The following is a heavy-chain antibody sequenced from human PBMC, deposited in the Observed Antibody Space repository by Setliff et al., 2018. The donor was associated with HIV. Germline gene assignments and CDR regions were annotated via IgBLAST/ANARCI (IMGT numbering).Heavy chain of an antibody. CDR3: ARDFPYSGSWWGWTY. CDR2: ISAYNGNR. D-gene: IGHD6-13*01. V-gene: IGHV1-18*01. J-gene: IGHJ4*02. Sequence: ASVKVSCKASGYTFTSNGISWVRQAPGQGLEWMGWISAYNGNRNYAQKLQGRVTMTTDTSTSTAYMELSSLTSADTAVYYCARDFPYSGSWWGWTYWGQGTLVTVSS. CDR1: GYTFTSNG.